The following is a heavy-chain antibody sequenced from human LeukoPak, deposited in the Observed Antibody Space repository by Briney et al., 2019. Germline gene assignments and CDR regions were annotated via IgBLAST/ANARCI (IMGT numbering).Heavy chain of an antibody. J-gene: IGHJ5*02. CDR1: GYMFTGHY. Sequence: EASVKVSCKASGYMFTGHYMHWVRQAPGQGLEWMGWINPNSGGTNYAQKFQGRVTMTRDTSISTAYMELSRLRSDDTAVYYCARGNAPYDSSGYHQGFDPWGQGTLVTVSS. V-gene: IGHV1-2*02. CDR3: ARGNAPYDSSGYHQGFDP. D-gene: IGHD3-22*01. CDR2: INPNSGGT.